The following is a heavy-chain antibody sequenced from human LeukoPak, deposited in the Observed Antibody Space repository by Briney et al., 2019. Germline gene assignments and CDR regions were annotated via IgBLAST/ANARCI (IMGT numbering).Heavy chain of an antibody. CDR3: ARLYCGGDWCEGASFDY. V-gene: IGHV4-30-2*01. Sequence: SETLSLTCTVSGGSISSAGYYWTWIRQPPGKGLEWIGYISHSGSTYHNPSLKSRVTISVDTSKNQFSLKLSSVTAADTAVYYCARLYCGGDWCEGASFDYWGQGTLVTVSS. CDR2: ISHSGST. CDR1: GGSISSAGYY. J-gene: IGHJ4*02. D-gene: IGHD2-21*02.